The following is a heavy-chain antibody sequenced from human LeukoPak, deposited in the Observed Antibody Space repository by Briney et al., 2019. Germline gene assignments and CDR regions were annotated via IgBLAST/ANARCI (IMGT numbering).Heavy chain of an antibody. CDR1: GFTFSTYV. CDR2: ISSNGDNT. Sequence: GGSLRLSCSVSGFTFSTYVMHWVRQAPGKGLEYVSAISSNGDNTYYADSVKGRFTISRDNSKNTLYLQMSSLRPDDTAVYLCVRGTGYWGQGTLVTVSS. J-gene: IGHJ4*02. V-gene: IGHV3-64D*06. CDR3: VRGTGY.